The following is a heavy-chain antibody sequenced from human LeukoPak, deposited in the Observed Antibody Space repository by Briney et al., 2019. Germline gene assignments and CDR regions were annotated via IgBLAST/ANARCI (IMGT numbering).Heavy chain of an antibody. V-gene: IGHV1-2*06. CDR1: GYTFTGYY. Sequence: ASVKVSCKASGYTFTGYYMHWVRQAPGQGLEWMGRINPNSGGTNYAQKFQGRVTMTRDTSISTAYMELSRLGSDDTAVYYCAREQRLRGRGIAAAGTFDYWGQGTLVTVSS. CDR3: AREQRLRGRGIAAAGTFDY. CDR2: INPNSGGT. D-gene: IGHD6-13*01. J-gene: IGHJ4*02.